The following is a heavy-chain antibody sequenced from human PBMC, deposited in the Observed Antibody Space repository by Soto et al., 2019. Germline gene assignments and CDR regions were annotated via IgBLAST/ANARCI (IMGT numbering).Heavy chain of an antibody. J-gene: IGHJ4*02. Sequence: QVQLVQSGAEVKKPGSSVKVSCKASGGTFSSYTISWVRQAPGQGLEWMGRIIPILGIANYAQKFQGRVTITADKSTSTAYMELSGLRSEDTAVYYCARERGDKGLDYYDSSGHLLDYWGQGTLVTVSS. CDR2: IIPILGIA. D-gene: IGHD3-22*01. CDR3: ARERGDKGLDYYDSSGHLLDY. CDR1: GGTFSSYT. V-gene: IGHV1-69*08.